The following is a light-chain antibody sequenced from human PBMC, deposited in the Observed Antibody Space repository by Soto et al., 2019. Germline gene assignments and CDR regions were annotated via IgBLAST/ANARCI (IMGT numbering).Light chain of an antibody. Sequence: QPASVSGSPGQSITISCTGTSSDVGGYNFVSWYQQHPGKAPRLMIFDVNNRPSGVSTRFSGSKSGNTASLTISGLQAEDEADSYCCSYSGSNTIVVFGGGTKLTVL. J-gene: IGLJ2*01. V-gene: IGLV2-14*03. CDR1: SSDVGGYNF. CDR3: CSYSGSNTIVV. CDR2: DVN.